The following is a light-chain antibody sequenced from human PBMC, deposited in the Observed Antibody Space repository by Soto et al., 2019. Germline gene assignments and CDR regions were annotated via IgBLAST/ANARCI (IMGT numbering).Light chain of an antibody. CDR3: QQYNSYST. V-gene: IGKV1-5*03. Sequence: DIQMTQSPSTLSASVGDRVTITCRASQSISSWLAWYQQKPGKAPKLLIYKASTLKGGVPSRFSGSGSGTEFTLTISSLQPDDFATYYCQQYNSYSTFGQGTKVDIK. CDR1: QSISSW. J-gene: IGKJ1*01. CDR2: KAS.